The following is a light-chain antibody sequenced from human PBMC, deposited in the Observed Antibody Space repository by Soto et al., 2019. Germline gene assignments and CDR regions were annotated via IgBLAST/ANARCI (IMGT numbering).Light chain of an antibody. CDR3: SSYTTSSTVVV. CDR2: EVT. J-gene: IGLJ2*01. V-gene: IGLV2-14*01. Sequence: QSALTQPASVSGSPGQSITISCSATSSDLGGYNYVSWYQQHPGKAPKLLIYEVTYRPSGVSNRFSGSKSGNTASLTISGLQAEDEADYYCSSYTTSSTVVVLGGGTKVTVL. CDR1: SSDLGGYNY.